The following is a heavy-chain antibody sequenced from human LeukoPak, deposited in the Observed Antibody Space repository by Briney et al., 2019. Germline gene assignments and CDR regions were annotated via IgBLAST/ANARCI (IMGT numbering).Heavy chain of an antibody. D-gene: IGHD3-16*01. CDR2: ISGSGGST. V-gene: IGHV3-23*01. CDR1: GFTFSSYA. CDR3: AKDSSISVWGSYGDY. J-gene: IGHJ4*02. Sequence: PGGSLRLSCAASGFTFSSYAMIWVRQAPGKGLEWVSSISGSGGSTYYADSVKGRFTISRDNSKNTLYLQMNSLRAEDTAVYYCAKDSSISVWGSYGDYWGQGTLVTVSS.